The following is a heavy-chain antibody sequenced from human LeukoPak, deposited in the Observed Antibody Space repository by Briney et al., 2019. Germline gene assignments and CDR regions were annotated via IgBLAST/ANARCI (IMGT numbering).Heavy chain of an antibody. V-gene: IGHV4-39*01. CDR2: IYYSGST. Sequence: SETLSLTCTVSGGSISSSSYYWGWIRQPPGKGLEWIGSIYYSGSTYYNPSLKSRVTISVDTSKNQFSLKLSSVTAADTAVYYCARPRRYCSSTSCYGVYFDYWGQGTLVTVSS. CDR3: ARPRRYCSSTSCYGVYFDY. D-gene: IGHD2-2*01. J-gene: IGHJ4*02. CDR1: GGSISSSSYY.